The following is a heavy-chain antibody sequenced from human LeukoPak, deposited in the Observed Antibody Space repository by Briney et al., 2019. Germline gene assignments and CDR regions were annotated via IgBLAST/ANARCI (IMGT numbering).Heavy chain of an antibody. CDR3: AKCSRRVISAIDY. CDR2: ISGSGGST. D-gene: IGHD3-10*01. CDR1: GFTFSSYA. J-gene: IGHJ4*02. Sequence: GGSLRLSCAASGFTFSSYAMSWVRQTPGKGLEWVSAISGSGGSTYYADSVEGRFTISRDNSKNTPYLQMNSLRAEDTAVYYCAKCSRRVISAIDYWGQGTLVTVSS. V-gene: IGHV3-23*01.